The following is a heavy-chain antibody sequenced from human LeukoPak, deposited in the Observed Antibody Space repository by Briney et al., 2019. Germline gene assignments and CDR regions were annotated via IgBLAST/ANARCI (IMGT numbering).Heavy chain of an antibody. CDR1: GGSISSSTYY. V-gene: IGHV4-39*01. CDR3: ARGAPRGERLGWLDP. CDR2: IYYSGST. D-gene: IGHD1-26*01. J-gene: IGHJ5*02. Sequence: KTSETLSLTCTVSGGSISSSTYYWGWIRQPPGKGLEWLGSIYYSGSTYYNPSLKSRVTISVDTSKNQFSLKLSSVTAADTAVYYCARGAPRGERLGWLDPWGQGTLVTVSS.